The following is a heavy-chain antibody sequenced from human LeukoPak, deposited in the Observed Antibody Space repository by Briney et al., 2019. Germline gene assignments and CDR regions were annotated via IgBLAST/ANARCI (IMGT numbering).Heavy chain of an antibody. J-gene: IGHJ6*03. CDR2: IYYSGST. D-gene: IGHD3-3*01. CDR1: GGSISSYY. V-gene: IGHV4-59*01. Sequence: SETLSLTCTVSGGSISSYYWSWLRQPPGKGLEWIGYIYYSGSTNYNPPLKSRVTISVDTSKNQFSLKLSSVTAADTAVYYCARANFWSGYYYYYYYYMDVWGKGTTVTVPS. CDR3: ARANFWSGYYYYYYYYMDV.